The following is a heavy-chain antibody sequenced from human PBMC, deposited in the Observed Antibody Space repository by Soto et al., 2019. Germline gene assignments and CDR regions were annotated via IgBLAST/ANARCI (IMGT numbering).Heavy chain of an antibody. J-gene: IGHJ4*02. CDR1: GGSVSSGSYY. Sequence: QVQLQESGPGLVKPSETLSLTCTVSGGSVSSGSYYWSWIRQPPGKALEWIGYIYYSGSTNYNPSLKSRVTISVDTSKTQCSLKLSSVTAADTAVYYCARVNPNHYYDSSGSGVDYWGQGTLVTVSS. CDR3: ARVNPNHYYDSSGSGVDY. D-gene: IGHD3-22*01. CDR2: IYYSGST. V-gene: IGHV4-61*01.